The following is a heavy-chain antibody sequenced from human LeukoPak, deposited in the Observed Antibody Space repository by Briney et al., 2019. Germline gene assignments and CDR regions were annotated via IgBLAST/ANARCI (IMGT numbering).Heavy chain of an antibody. V-gene: IGHV3-23*01. J-gene: IGHJ4*02. Sequence: RGSLRLSCAASGFTFSSYAMNWVRQAPGKGLEWVSAIRGSGGSTYYADSVKGRFTISRDNSKNTLYLQMNSLRAEDTAVYYCAKALERWLDYFDYWGQGTLVTVSS. CDR3: AKALERWLDYFDY. CDR1: GFTFSSYA. CDR2: IRGSGGST. D-gene: IGHD6-19*01.